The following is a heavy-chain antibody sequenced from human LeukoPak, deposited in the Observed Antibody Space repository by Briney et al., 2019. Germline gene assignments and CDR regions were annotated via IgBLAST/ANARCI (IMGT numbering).Heavy chain of an antibody. CDR1: GYTFTSYA. CDR3: ARGSYYVYAFDI. J-gene: IGHJ3*02. CDR2: IIPIFGTA. D-gene: IGHD3-10*02. Sequence: ASVKVSCKASGYTFTSYAISWVRQAPGQGLEWMGRIIPIFGTANYAQKFQGRVTITTDESTSTAYMELSSLRSEDTAVYYCARGSYYVYAFDIWGQGTMVTVSS. V-gene: IGHV1-69*05.